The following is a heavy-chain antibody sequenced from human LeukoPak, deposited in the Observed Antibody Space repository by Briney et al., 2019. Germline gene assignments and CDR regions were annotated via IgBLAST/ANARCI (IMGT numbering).Heavy chain of an antibody. CDR3: ARVLVEPNCSSTSCYSIYYYGMDV. CDR2: IYYSGST. Sequence: SETLSLTCTVSGGSISSYYWSWIRQPPGKGLEWIGYIYYSGSTDYNPSLKSRVTISVDTSKNQFSLKLSSVTAADTAVYYCARVLVEPNCSSTSCYSIYYYGMDVWGKGTTVTVSS. CDR1: GGSISSYY. J-gene: IGHJ6*04. V-gene: IGHV4-59*01. D-gene: IGHD2-2*02.